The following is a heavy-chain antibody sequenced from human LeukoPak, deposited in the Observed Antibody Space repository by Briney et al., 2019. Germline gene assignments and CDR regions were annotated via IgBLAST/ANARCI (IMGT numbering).Heavy chain of an antibody. J-gene: IGHJ3*02. CDR3: ARGYDFHDAFDI. D-gene: IGHD3/OR15-3a*01. CDR2: ISAYNGNT. V-gene: IGHV1-18*01. CDR1: GYTFTIYG. Sequence: ASVRVSSAASGYTFTIYGLSWGRQAPGQGRKWMGWISAYNGNTNYAQKLQGRVTITTDTSTSTAYMELRSLRSDYTAVYYCARGYDFHDAFDIWGQGTMVTVSS.